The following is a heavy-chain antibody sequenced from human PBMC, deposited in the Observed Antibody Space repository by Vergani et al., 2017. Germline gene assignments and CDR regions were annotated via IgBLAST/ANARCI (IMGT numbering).Heavy chain of an antibody. V-gene: IGHV2-5*01. Sequence: QITLKESGPTVVTPTQTLTLTCTFSGFSLSTGIMGVGWIRQPPGKALEWLALIYWNNDKRYSPSLKSRLTITKDTSKNQVVLTMTNMDPLDTATYYCAQGYYYYMDVWGKGTTVTVSS. CDR2: IYWNNDK. J-gene: IGHJ6*03. CDR1: GFSLSTGIMG. CDR3: AQGYYYYMDV.